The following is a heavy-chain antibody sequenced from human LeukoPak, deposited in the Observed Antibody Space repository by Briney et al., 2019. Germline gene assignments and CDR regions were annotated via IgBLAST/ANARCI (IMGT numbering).Heavy chain of an antibody. CDR3: AKGYDFFDY. D-gene: IGHD3-3*01. CDR2: IRGSGGNT. J-gene: IGHJ4*02. Sequence: GRSLRLSCAASGFTLSNYAISWVRQAAGKWREWVSTIRGSGGNTYYADSVKGRFNISRDHSKNPLYLQMNSLRAEDTAVYYCAKGYDFFDYWGQGTLVTVSS. V-gene: IGHV3-23*01. CDR1: GFTLSNYA.